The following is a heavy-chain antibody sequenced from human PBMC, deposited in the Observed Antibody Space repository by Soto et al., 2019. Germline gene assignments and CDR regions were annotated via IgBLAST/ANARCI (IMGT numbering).Heavy chain of an antibody. V-gene: IGHV5-51*01. CDR2: IYPSYSDT. J-gene: IGHJ4*02. CDR3: ARGGVATRTFDY. D-gene: IGHD3-3*01. CDR1: GYNFSGYW. Sequence: GESLKISCKGSGYNFSGYWIAWVRQMPGKGLELMGIIYPSYSDTRYRPSFQGQVTISADKSISSAYLQWSRRRASDTAMYYCARGGVATRTFDYWGQGTPVTVSS.